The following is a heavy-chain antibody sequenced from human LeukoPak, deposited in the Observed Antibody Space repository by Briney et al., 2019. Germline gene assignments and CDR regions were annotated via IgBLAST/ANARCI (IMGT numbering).Heavy chain of an antibody. J-gene: IGHJ4*02. V-gene: IGHV3-48*03. D-gene: IGHD5-24*01. CDR3: ARGDGYNSCFDY. Sequence: GGSLRLSCAASGFTFSSYEMNWVRQAPGKGLEWVSYISSSGSTIYFADSVKGRFTISRDNAKNSLYLQMNSLRAEDTAVYYCARGDGYNSCFDYWGLGTLVTVSS. CDR2: ISSSGSTI. CDR1: GFTFSSYE.